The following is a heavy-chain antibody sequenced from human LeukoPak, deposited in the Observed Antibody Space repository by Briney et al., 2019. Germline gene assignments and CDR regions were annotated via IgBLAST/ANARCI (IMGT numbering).Heavy chain of an antibody. J-gene: IGHJ3*02. D-gene: IGHD1-26*01. V-gene: IGHV4-34*01. Sequence: PSETLSLTCAAYGGSFSGYYWSWIRQPPGKGLEWIGEINHSGSTNYNPSLKSRVTISVDTSKNQFSLKLSSVTAADTAVYYCASRTRWELPRAFDIWGQGTMVTVSS. CDR3: ASRTRWELPRAFDI. CDR2: INHSGST. CDR1: GGSFSGYY.